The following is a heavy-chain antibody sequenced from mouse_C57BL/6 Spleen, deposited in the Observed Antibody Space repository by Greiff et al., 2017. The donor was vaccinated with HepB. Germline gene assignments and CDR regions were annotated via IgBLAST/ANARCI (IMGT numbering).Heavy chain of an antibody. J-gene: IGHJ4*01. V-gene: IGHV1-4*01. CDR2: INPSSGYT. D-gene: IGHD2-3*01. Sequence: VQLQQSVAELARPGASVKMSCKASGYTFTSYTMHWVKQRPEQGLEWIGYINPSSGYTKYNQKFKVKATFTADKSSSTAYMQLNSLTSKDSAVYYATKSVVMGAMDYWGQGTSFTVSS. CDR1: GYTFTSYT. CDR3: TKSVVMGAMDY.